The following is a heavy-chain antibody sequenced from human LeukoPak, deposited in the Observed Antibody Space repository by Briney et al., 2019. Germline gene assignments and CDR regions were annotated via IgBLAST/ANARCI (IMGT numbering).Heavy chain of an antibody. Sequence: GESLKISWKGSGYRFATYLSAWVRQMPGKGLGWMGIIYPGASDTRYSPSFQGQVTISADKSMSTAYLQWSSLKASDPATYYCARQDGRALYYFDYWGQGTLVTVSS. CDR2: IYPGASDT. J-gene: IGHJ4*02. CDR3: ARQDGRALYYFDY. CDR1: GYRFATYL. V-gene: IGHV5-51*01.